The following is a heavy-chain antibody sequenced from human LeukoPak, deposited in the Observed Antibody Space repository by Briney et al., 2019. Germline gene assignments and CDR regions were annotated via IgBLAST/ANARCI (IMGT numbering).Heavy chain of an antibody. Sequence: SQTLSLTCAISGDSVSSNSAAWNWSRPYPSRGLEWLGRTYYRSKWYTDYAVSVKSRISINTDTSQTQFSLHLNSVTPEDTAVYYCERAASPYYYGSGSYYSRFDYWGQGTLVTVSS. D-gene: IGHD3-10*01. CDR3: ERAASPYYYGSGSYYSRFDY. J-gene: IGHJ4*02. CDR2: TYYRSKWYT. CDR1: GDSVSSNSAA. V-gene: IGHV6-1*01.